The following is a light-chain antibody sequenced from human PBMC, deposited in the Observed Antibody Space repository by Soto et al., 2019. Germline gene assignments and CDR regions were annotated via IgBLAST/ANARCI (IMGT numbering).Light chain of an antibody. Sequence: IVLTQSPATLYFSPGQRATLSCSQTQSVSSSYLAWYQQKPGQAPRLLIYGASSRATGIPDRFSGSGSGTDFTLTISRLETEAFAVYYCQQYGSSPSTFGKGTKVDIK. CDR2: GAS. V-gene: IGKV3-20*01. CDR1: QSVSSSY. CDR3: QQYGSSPST. J-gene: IGKJ1*01.